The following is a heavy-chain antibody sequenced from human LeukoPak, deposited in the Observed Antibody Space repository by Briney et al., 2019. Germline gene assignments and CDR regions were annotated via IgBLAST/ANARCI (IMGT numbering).Heavy chain of an antibody. CDR2: IYYSGST. Sequence: PSETLSLTCTVSGGSISSYYWSWIRQPPGKGLEWIGYIYYSGSTNYNPSLKSRVTISVDTSKNQFSLKLSSVTAADTAVYYCARAAWFGEGFDPWGQGTLVTVSS. CDR3: ARAAWFGEGFDP. V-gene: IGHV4-59*12. CDR1: GGSISSYY. J-gene: IGHJ5*02. D-gene: IGHD3-10*01.